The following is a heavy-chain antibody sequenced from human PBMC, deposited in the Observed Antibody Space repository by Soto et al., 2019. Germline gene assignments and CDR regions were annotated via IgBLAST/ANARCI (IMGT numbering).Heavy chain of an antibody. J-gene: IGHJ6*02. V-gene: IGHV3-30*18. CDR1: GFTFSSYG. Sequence: SLRLSCAASGFTFSSYGMHWVRQAPGKGLEWVAVISYDGSNKYYAYSVKGRFTISRDNSKNTLYLQMNSLRAEDTAVYYCAKDRGVGATYYYYGMDVWGQGTTVTVSS. CDR3: AKDRGVGATYYYYGMDV. D-gene: IGHD1-26*01. CDR2: ISYDGSNK.